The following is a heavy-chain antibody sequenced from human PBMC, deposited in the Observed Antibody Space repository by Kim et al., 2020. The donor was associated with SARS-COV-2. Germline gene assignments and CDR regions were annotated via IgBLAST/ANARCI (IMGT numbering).Heavy chain of an antibody. CDR2: IYPGDSDT. CDR3: ARHSGAYCGGDSACWAFDY. D-gene: IGHD2-21*02. CDR1: GYSFTSYW. J-gene: IGHJ4*02. Sequence: GESLKISCKGSGYSFTSYWIGWVRQMPGKGLEWMGIIYPGDSDTRYSPSFQGQVTISADKSISTAYLQWSSLKASDTAMYYCARHSGAYCGGDSACWAFDYWGPGNPGHRLL. V-gene: IGHV5-51*01.